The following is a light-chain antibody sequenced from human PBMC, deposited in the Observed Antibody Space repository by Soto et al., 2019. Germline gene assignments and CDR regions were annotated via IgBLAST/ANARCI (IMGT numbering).Light chain of an antibody. CDR1: SSDVGSYNL. V-gene: IGLV2-23*02. Sequence: QSALTQPASVSGSPGQSITISCTGTSSDVGSYNLVSWYQQHPGKAPKLMIYEVSKRPSGVSNRFSGSKSGNTASLTISGLQAEDEADYYCCSYAGSSTYVFGTWNKVTVL. CDR2: EVS. J-gene: IGLJ1*01. CDR3: CSYAGSSTYV.